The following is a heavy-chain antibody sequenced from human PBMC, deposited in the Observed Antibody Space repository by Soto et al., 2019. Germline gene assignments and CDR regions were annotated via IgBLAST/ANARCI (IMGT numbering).Heavy chain of an antibody. Sequence: VQLVESGGGVVQPGRSLRLSCAVSGLTFSTYGMHWVRQAPGKGLEWVAVISYDVRKTHYADSVRGRFTISRDNSKSTLYLQMNDLRADDTALYYRAKDSLGAMGTVMMPGTDWGQGTLVTVSS. D-gene: IGHD4-17*01. CDR1: GLTFSTYG. V-gene: IGHV3-30*18. J-gene: IGHJ4*02. CDR3: AKDSLGAMGTVMMPGTD. CDR2: ISYDVRKT.